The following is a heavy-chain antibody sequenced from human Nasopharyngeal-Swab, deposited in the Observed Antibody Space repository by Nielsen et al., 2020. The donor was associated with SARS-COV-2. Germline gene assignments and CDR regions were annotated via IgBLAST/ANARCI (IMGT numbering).Heavy chain of an antibody. V-gene: IGHV3-48*04. Sequence: GESLKISCTASGFSFSDYSMNWVRQAPGKGLEWVSYIISSGSTIFYSDSVKGRFTISRDNAGSSLFLQMDSLRAEDTAVYYCARGGFCSATNCYVPYYYYHMDVRGKGTTVTVSS. CDR3: ARGGFCSATNCYVPYYYYHMDV. J-gene: IGHJ6*03. CDR1: GFSFSDYS. D-gene: IGHD2-2*01. CDR2: IISSGSTI.